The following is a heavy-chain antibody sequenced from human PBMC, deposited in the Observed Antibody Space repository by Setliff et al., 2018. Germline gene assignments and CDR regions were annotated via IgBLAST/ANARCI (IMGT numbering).Heavy chain of an antibody. Sequence: NPSETLSLTCTVSGGSVSSASHYWGWIRQAPGKGMEWIGSVYYSGYTYYKPSLQSRVTMSVDTSKKQLSLKLSTVTAADTAVYYCARDYQGGWFAPWGQGIMVTVSS. CDR3: ARDYQGGWFAP. D-gene: IGHD3-16*01. CDR1: GGSVSSASHY. V-gene: IGHV4-39*07. J-gene: IGHJ5*02. CDR2: VYYSGYT.